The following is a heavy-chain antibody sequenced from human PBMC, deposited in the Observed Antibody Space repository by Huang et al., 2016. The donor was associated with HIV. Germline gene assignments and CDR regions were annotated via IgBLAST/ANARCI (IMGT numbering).Heavy chain of an antibody. Sequence: QVQLVESGGGVVQPGRSLRISCAASGFTCSSYGMHWVRQAPGKGLEWVAVISYDAKTKYYADSVKGRFSISRDNSKTTVYLQLNSLRVEDTAVYYCAKGVSAAAVLDFWGQGTLVTVSS. V-gene: IGHV3-30*18. J-gene: IGHJ4*02. CDR1: GFTCSSYG. CDR2: ISYDAKTK. CDR3: AKGVSAAAVLDF. D-gene: IGHD6-13*01.